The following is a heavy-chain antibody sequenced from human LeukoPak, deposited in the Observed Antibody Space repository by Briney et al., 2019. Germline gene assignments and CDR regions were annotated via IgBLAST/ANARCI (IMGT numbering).Heavy chain of an antibody. CDR1: GGSISSGGYY. D-gene: IGHD3-10*01. V-gene: IGHV4-31*03. CDR3: ARARVWGEDLTNWFDP. CDR2: IYYSGST. Sequence: SQTLSLTCTVSGGSISSGGYYWSWIRQHPGKGLEWIGYIYYSGSTYYNPSLKSRVTISVDTSKNQFSLKLSSVTAADTAVYYCARARVWGEDLTNWFDPWGQEILVTVSP. J-gene: IGHJ5*02.